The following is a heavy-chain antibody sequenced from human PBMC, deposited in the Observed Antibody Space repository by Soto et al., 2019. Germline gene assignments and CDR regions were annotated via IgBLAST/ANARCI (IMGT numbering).Heavy chain of an antibody. CDR3: EKDTDFHDSSGYYRFEY. D-gene: IGHD3-22*01. CDR1: GFTFSNYA. V-gene: IGHV3-23*01. Sequence: GGSLRLSCSASGFTFSNYAMSWVRQAPGRGLEWVSAISGSGDSTYYADSVKGRFTVSRDNSKDTLYLQVNSLRVEDTAVYYCEKDTDFHDSSGYYRFEYWGQGTLVTVSS. J-gene: IGHJ4*02. CDR2: ISGSGDST.